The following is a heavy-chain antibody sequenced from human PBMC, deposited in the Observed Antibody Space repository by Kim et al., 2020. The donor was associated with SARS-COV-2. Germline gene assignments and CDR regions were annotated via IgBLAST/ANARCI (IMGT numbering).Heavy chain of an antibody. V-gene: IGHV1-69*13. CDR2: IIPIFGTA. Sequence: SVKVSCKASGGTFSSYAISWVRQAPGQGLEWMGGIIPIFGTANYAQKFQGRVTITADESTSTAYMELSSLRSEDTAVYYCASIPNEVVGATQGWFDPWGQGTLVTVSS. CDR3: ASIPNEVVGATQGWFDP. CDR1: GGTFSSYA. D-gene: IGHD1-26*01. J-gene: IGHJ5*02.